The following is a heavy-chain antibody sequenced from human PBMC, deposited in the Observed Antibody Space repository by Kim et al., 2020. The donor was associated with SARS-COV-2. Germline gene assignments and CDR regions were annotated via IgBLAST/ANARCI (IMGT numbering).Heavy chain of an antibody. D-gene: IGHD6-13*01. V-gene: IGHV3-9*01. CDR3: ATDGPLGDSNSWYGWFDP. CDR2: ISWDSGII. J-gene: IGHJ5*02. Sequence: GGSLRLSCAVSGFTFDDYAMHWVRQAPGKGLEWVSGISWDSGIIGYADSVKGRFTISRDNAKNSLYLQMNSLRAEDTALYYCATDGPLGDSNSWYGWFDP. CDR1: GFTFDDYA.